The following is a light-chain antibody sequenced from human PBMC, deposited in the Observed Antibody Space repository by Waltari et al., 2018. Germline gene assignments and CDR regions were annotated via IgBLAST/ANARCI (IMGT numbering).Light chain of an antibody. V-gene: IGLV5-37*01. Sequence: QPVLTQPPSSSASPGDSARLTCTLPSDINVGNFIIYWYQQKPGSPPRFLIYYKSDSEKAHGSEVHSRFSGTTEASANAVILLISGLQSEDGADYYCMFRPNKVWVFGGGTRLTVL. CDR3: MFRPNKVWV. CDR1: SDINVGNFI. CDR2: YKSDSEK. J-gene: IGLJ3*02.